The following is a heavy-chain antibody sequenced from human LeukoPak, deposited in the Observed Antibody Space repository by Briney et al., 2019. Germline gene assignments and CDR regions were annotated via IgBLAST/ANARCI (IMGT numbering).Heavy chain of an antibody. CDR3: ASEFEGHDP. CDR2: IYHSGST. J-gene: IGHJ5*02. V-gene: IGHV4-30-2*01. CDR1: GGSISSGGYS. Sequence: SQTLSLTCAVSGGSISSGGYSWSWIRQPPGKGLEWIGYIYHSGSTYYNPSLKSRVTISVDRSKNQFPLKLSSVTAADTAVYYCASEFEGHDPWGQGTLVTVSS.